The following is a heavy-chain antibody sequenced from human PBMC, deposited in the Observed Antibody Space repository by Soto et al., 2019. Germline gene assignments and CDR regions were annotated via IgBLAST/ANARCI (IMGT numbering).Heavy chain of an antibody. Sequence: QVQLVESGGGVVQPGRSLRLSCAASGFTFSSYGMHWVRQAPGKGLEWVAVISYDGSNKYYADSVKGRFTISRDNSKNTLYLQMNSLRAEDTAVYYCAKPVTAVAGYFDYWGQGPLVTVSS. V-gene: IGHV3-30*18. CDR2: ISYDGSNK. CDR1: GFTFSSYG. J-gene: IGHJ4*02. D-gene: IGHD6-19*01. CDR3: AKPVTAVAGYFDY.